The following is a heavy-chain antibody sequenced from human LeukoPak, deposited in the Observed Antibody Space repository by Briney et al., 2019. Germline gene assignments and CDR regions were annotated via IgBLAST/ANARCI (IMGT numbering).Heavy chain of an antibody. Sequence: PGGSLRLSCAASGFTFDDYAMHWVRQAPGKGLEWVSLISGDGGSTYYADPVKGRFTISRDNSKNSLYLQMNSLRTEDTALYYCAKDIGQFGPNLYYYYMDVWGKGTTVTVSS. CDR3: AKDIGQFGPNLYYYYMDV. CDR1: GFTFDDYA. V-gene: IGHV3-43*02. J-gene: IGHJ6*03. D-gene: IGHD3-10*01. CDR2: ISGDGGST.